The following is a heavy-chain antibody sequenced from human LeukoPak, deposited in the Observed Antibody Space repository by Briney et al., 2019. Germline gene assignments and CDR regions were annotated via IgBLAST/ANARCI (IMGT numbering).Heavy chain of an antibody. V-gene: IGHV1-2*02. D-gene: IGHD2-2*03. Sequence: ASVKVSCKASGYTFTDYYMHWVRQAPGQGLEWMGWINPNSGGTDYAQKFQGRVTMTRDTSISTAYMELSRLRSDDTAVYYCARDADIGYCSSTSCVEFDPWGQGTLVTVSS. CDR1: GYTFTDYY. J-gene: IGHJ5*02. CDR2: INPNSGGT. CDR3: ARDADIGYCSSTSCVEFDP.